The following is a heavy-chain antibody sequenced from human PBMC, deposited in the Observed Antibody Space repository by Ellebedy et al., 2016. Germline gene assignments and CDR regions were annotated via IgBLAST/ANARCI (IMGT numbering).Heavy chain of an antibody. D-gene: IGHD6-19*01. CDR2: VFHTGIA. CDR3: AKWNGGWYAFEV. V-gene: IGHV4-59*02. Sequence: SETLSLTCNVSGGSVSSDYWNWIRRLPGKGLEWLGYVFHTGIAVYNPSLKGRVTMSVDTSKSQFSLRLTSVTAADTAVYYCAKWNGGWYAFEVWGQGTMVTVSS. CDR1: GGSVSSDY. J-gene: IGHJ3*01.